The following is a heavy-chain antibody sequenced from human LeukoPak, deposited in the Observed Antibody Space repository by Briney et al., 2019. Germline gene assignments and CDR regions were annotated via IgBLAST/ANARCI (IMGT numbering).Heavy chain of an antibody. CDR1: GITFSSYA. J-gene: IGHJ6*02. CDR2: ISGSGVST. V-gene: IGHV3-23*01. Sequence: GGSLRLSCAASGITFSSYAMSWVRRAPGKGLEWVSIISGSGVSTYYADSVKGRFTISRDNSKNTLYLQMNSLRAEDTAVYYCAKVRGSYYYYGMDVWGQGTTVTVSS. D-gene: IGHD1-26*01. CDR3: AKVRGSYYYYGMDV.